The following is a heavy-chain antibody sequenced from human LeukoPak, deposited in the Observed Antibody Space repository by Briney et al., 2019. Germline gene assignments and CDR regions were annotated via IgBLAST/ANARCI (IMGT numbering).Heavy chain of an antibody. CDR2: INEHGSTT. CDR1: GFIFRSNW. V-gene: IGHV3-74*01. CDR3: VRDLGGRSGH. Sequence: GGSLRLSCAASGFIFRSNWMHWVRQAPGKGLVWVSRINEHGSTTNHADSVKGRFTISRDNVKNTLYMEMNSLRAEDTAVYYCVRDLGGRSGHWGQGTLVTVSS. J-gene: IGHJ4*02. D-gene: IGHD1-26*01.